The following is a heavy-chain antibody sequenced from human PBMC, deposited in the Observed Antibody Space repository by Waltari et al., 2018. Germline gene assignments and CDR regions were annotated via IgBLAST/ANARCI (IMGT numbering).Heavy chain of an antibody. CDR3: ARDPDIVATIFDY. D-gene: IGHD5-12*01. J-gene: IGHJ4*02. Sequence: QLQLQESGPGLVKPSETLSLTCTVSGGSISSTSYYWGLIRQPQGKGLEWIGSIYYSGSTYYNPSLKSRVTISVDTSKNQFSLKLSSVTAADTAVYYCARDPDIVATIFDYWGQGTLVTVSS. V-gene: IGHV4-39*07. CDR1: GGSISSTSYY. CDR2: IYYSGST.